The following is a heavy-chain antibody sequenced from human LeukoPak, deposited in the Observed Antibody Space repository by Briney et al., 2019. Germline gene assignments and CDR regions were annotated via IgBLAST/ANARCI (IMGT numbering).Heavy chain of an antibody. CDR3: ARDFVVGAPFDY. V-gene: IGHV1-46*01. J-gene: IGHJ4*02. CDR2: INPSGGST. CDR1: GYTFTSYY. D-gene: IGHD2-15*01. Sequence: GASVKVSCKASGYTFTSYYMHWVRQAPGQGLEWMGIINPSGGSTSYAQKFQGKVTMTRDTSTSTVYMELSSLRSEDTAVYYCARDFVVGAPFDYWGQGTLVTVSS.